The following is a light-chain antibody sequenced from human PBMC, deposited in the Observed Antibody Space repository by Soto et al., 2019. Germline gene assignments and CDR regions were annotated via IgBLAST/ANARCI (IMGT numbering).Light chain of an antibody. CDR3: QQGRTSPFS. CDR1: QYISIW. J-gene: IGKJ3*01. V-gene: IGKV1D-12*01. Sequence: DMQMTQSPSFVSASLGDRVTLTCRASQYISIWLAWYQQRLGEAPRLLIFSASTLKNGVPARFSGSGSGTDFTITISGLQPEDVGTYYCQQGRTSPFSFGPGTKV. CDR2: SAS.